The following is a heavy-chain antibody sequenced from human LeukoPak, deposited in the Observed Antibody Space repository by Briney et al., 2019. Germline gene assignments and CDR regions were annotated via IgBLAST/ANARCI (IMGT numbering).Heavy chain of an antibody. Sequence: GASVKVSCKASGYTFTSYAMHWVRQAPGQRLEWMGWINAGNGNTKYSQKFQGRVTITRDTSASTAYMELSSLRSEDTAVYYCARDIRYSHGMDVWGQGTTVTVSS. V-gene: IGHV1-3*01. CDR2: INAGNGNT. CDR1: GYTFTSYA. CDR3: ARDIRYSHGMDV. D-gene: IGHD3-9*01. J-gene: IGHJ6*02.